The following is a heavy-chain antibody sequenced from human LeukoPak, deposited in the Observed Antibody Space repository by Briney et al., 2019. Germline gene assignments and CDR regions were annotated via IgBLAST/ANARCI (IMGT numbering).Heavy chain of an antibody. V-gene: IGHV3-30-3*01. CDR3: ARAVATILYFDY. Sequence: GGSLRLSCAASGFTFSSYAMHWVRQAPGKGLEWVAVISYDGSNKYYADSVKGRFTISRDNSKNTLYLQMNSLRAGDTAVYYCARAVATILYFDYWGQGTLVTVSS. J-gene: IGHJ4*02. CDR1: GFTFSSYA. D-gene: IGHD5-12*01. CDR2: ISYDGSNK.